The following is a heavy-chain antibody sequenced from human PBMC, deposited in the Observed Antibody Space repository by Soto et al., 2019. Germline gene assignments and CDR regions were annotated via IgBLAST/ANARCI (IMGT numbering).Heavy chain of an antibody. CDR1: GYTFTSYD. CDR3: ARGIKYGAYSRWFDP. CDR2: MNPNSGNT. D-gene: IGHD4-17*01. V-gene: IGHV1-8*01. Sequence: QVQLVQSGAEVKKPGASVKVSCKASGYTFTSYDSNWVRQATGQGLEYLGWMNPNSGNTAYVQKFQGRVTMTWDTSTTTAYMELSSLRSEDTAVYFCARGIKYGAYSRWFDPWGQGTLVTVSS. J-gene: IGHJ5*02.